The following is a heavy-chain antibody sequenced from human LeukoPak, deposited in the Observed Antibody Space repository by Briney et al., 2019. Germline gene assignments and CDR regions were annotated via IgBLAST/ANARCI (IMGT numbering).Heavy chain of an antibody. CDR1: GFTFSSYG. J-gene: IGHJ4*02. V-gene: IGHV3-33*01. CDR2: IWYDGSNK. Sequence: GGSLRLSCAASGFTFSSYGMHWVRQAPGKGLEWVAVIWYDGSNKYYVDSVKGRFTISRDNSKNTVYLQMNSLRAEDTAVYYCGGCSITSCYFLDYWGQGTLVTVSS. D-gene: IGHD2-2*01. CDR3: GGCSITSCYFLDY.